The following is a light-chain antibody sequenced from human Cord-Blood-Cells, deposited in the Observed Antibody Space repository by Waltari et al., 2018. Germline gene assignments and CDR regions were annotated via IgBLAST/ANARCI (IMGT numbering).Light chain of an antibody. CDR2: WAS. V-gene: IGKV4-1*01. Sequence: DIVMTQSPDSTAVSLGGRATINCKSSQSVLYSSNNKNYLAWYQQKPGQPPKLLIYWASTRESGVPDRFSGSGSGTDFTLTISSLQAEDVAVYYCQQYYSTPHTFGQGTKLEIK. J-gene: IGKJ2*01. CDR1: QSVLYSSNNKNY. CDR3: QQYYSTPHT.